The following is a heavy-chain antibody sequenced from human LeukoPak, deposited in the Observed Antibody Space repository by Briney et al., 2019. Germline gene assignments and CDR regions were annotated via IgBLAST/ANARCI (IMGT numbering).Heavy chain of an antibody. D-gene: IGHD2-21*01. J-gene: IGHJ4*02. CDR2: ISGSGGST. V-gene: IGHV3-23*01. CDR3: AKFLPTHIVVANYYFDY. Sequence: GGSLGLSCAASGFTFSSYAMRWVRQAPGKGLEWVSAISGSGGSTYYADSVKGRFTISRDNSKNTLYLQMNSLRAEDTAVYYCAKFLPTHIVVANYYFDYWGQGTLVTVSS. CDR1: GFTFSSYA.